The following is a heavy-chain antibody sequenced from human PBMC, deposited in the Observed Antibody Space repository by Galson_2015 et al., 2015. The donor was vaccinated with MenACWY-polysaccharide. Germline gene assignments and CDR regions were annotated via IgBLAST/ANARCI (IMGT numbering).Heavy chain of an antibody. CDR1: GFTFSNYD. Sequence: SLRLSCAVSGFTFSNYDMNWVRQAPGKGLEWLSFLSTTSAIIHYADSVKGRFTISRDNAKNPLFLQMNSLRGDDTAVYYCTRGLWGGYAFDGWGQGTMVTVSS. J-gene: IGHJ3*01. V-gene: IGHV3-48*03. CDR3: TRGLWGGYAFDG. D-gene: IGHD5-18*01. CDR2: LSTTSAII.